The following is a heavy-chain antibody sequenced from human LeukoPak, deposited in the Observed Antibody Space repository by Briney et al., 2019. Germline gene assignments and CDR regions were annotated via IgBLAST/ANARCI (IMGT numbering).Heavy chain of an antibody. V-gene: IGHV4-39*01. J-gene: IGHJ6*04. D-gene: IGHD3-22*01. CDR2: IYYSGST. CDR1: GGPISSRSYY. CDR3: ARRYDISGSAYYYGLDV. Sequence: SETVSLTCTVSGGPISSRSYYWGWIRQPPGKGLEWIGSIYYSGSTYYNPSLKSRVTISADTSKNQFSLKLISVTAADTAVYYCARRYDISGSAYYYGLDVWGEGTTVTVSS.